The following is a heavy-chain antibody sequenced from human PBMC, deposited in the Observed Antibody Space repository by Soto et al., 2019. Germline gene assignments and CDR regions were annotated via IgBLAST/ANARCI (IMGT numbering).Heavy chain of an antibody. J-gene: IGHJ6*02. V-gene: IGHV1-3*01. CDR3: ARDQIVVVVAATLSELVVFGMDV. Sequence: GASVKVSCKASGYTFTSYAMHWVRQAPGQRLEWMGWINAGNGNTKYSQKFQGRVTITRDTSASTAYMELSSLRSEDTAVYYCARDQIVVVVAATLSELVVFGMDVWGQGTTVTVSS. D-gene: IGHD2-15*01. CDR2: INAGNGNT. CDR1: GYTFTSYA.